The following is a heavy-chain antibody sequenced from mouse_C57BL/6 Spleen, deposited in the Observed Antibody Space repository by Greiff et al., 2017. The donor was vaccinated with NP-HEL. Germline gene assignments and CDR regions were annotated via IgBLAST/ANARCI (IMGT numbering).Heavy chain of an antibody. D-gene: IGHD1-1*01. Sequence: VQLQQSVAELVRPGASVKLSCTASGFNFKNTYMHWVKQRPEQGLEWIGRIDPANGNTTSAPKFQGKATITAATSSNTAYRQLSSLTSEDTAIYYCARNHIYFYGSSYVGFAYWGQGTLVTVSA. CDR1: GFNFKNTY. CDR3: ARNHIYFYGSSYVGFAY. J-gene: IGHJ3*01. V-gene: IGHV14-3*01. CDR2: IDPANGNT.